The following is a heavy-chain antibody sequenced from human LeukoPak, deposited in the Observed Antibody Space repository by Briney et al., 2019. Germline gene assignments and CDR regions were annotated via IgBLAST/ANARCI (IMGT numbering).Heavy chain of an antibody. Sequence: PGGSLRLSCAASGFTFSSYAMSSVRQAPGKGLEWVSAISGSGGSTYYANSVKGRFTISRDNSKNTLYLQMNSLRAEDTAVYYCVKDSDELIAAVYNWFDLWGKGTQVTVSS. CDR2: ISGSGGST. J-gene: IGHJ5*02. D-gene: IGHD6-13*01. V-gene: IGHV3-23*01. CDR1: GFTFSSYA. CDR3: VKDSDELIAAVYNWFDL.